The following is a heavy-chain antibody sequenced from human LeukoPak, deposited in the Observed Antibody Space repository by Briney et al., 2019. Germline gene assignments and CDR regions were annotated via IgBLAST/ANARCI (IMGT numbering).Heavy chain of an antibody. V-gene: IGHV1-18*01. J-gene: IGHJ4*02. CDR2: ISAYNGNT. CDR3: ARGFHRLYGSGNYYNPEFDY. Sequence: ASVKVSCKASGYTFTSYGISWVRQAPGQGLEWMGWISAYNGNTNYAQKLQGRVTMTTDTSTSTAYMELRSLRSDDTAVYYCARGFHRLYGSGNYYNPEFDYWGQGTLVTVSS. CDR1: GYTFTSYG. D-gene: IGHD3-10*01.